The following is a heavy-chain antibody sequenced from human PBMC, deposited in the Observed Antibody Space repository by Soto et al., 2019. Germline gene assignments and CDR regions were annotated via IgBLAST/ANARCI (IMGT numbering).Heavy chain of an antibody. CDR1: GYTFTGYY. Sequence: QVQLVQSGAEVKKPGASVKVSCKASGYTFTGYYMHWVRQAPGQGLEWMGWINPNSGGTNYAQKFQGWVTMTRDTSISTAYMELSRLRSDDTAVYYCARDSGVDYGGNLGYFDLWGRGTLVTVSS. CDR3: ARDSGVDYGGNLGYFDL. CDR2: INPNSGGT. J-gene: IGHJ2*01. D-gene: IGHD4-17*01. V-gene: IGHV1-2*04.